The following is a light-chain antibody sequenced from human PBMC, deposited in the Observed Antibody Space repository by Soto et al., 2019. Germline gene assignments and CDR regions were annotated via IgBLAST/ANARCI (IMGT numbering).Light chain of an antibody. Sequence: DIQMTQSPSSLSASVGDRVTITCRASQSISSYLNWYQQKPGKAPKLLIYAASSLQSGVPSRFSGSGSGTEFTLTISSLQPEDFAVYYCQQNKDWPGTFGQGTRLEI. CDR1: QSISSY. J-gene: IGKJ5*01. V-gene: IGKV1-39*01. CDR3: QQNKDWPGT. CDR2: AAS.